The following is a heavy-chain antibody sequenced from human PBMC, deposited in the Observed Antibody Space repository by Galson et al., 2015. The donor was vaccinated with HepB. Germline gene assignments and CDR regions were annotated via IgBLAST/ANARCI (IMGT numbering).Heavy chain of an antibody. D-gene: IGHD2-8*01. CDR2: INIGSSDI. CDR3: VRDHKWALDN. Sequence: SLRLSCAASGFTFSIYSFNWVRQAPGKGLEWLSYINIGSSDIFYADSVKGRFTIFRDDAQNSLYLQMNSLRDEDTAIYYCVRDHKWALDNWGQGTLLAVSS. V-gene: IGHV3-48*02. J-gene: IGHJ4*02. CDR1: GFTFSIYS.